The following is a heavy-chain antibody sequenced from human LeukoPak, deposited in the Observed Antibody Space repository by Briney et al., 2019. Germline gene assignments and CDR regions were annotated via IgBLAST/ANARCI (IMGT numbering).Heavy chain of an antibody. CDR1: GFTFDDYA. J-gene: IGHJ4*02. CDR2: ISSSGGTT. CDR3: ARDDFWSAH. D-gene: IGHD3-3*01. V-gene: IGHV3-23*01. Sequence: GGSLRLSCAASGFTFDDYAMHWVRQAPGKGLEWVSFISSSGGTTYYGDSVKGRFTISRDNSKSTLYLQLNSLRAEDTAVYYCARDDFWSAHWGQGTLVIVSS.